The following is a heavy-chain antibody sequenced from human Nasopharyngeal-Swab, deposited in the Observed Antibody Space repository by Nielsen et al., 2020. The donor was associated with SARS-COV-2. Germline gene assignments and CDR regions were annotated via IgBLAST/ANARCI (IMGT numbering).Heavy chain of an antibody. CDR2: TYYSGST. D-gene: IGHD3-22*01. V-gene: IGHV4-59*01. CDR1: GGSISSYY. Sequence: SETLSLTCTVSGGSISSYYWSWIRQPPGKGLEWIGYTYYSGSTNYNPSLKSRVTISVDTSKNQFSLKLSSVTAADTAVYYCARGPTYYYDSSERGFDYWGQGTLVTVSS. J-gene: IGHJ4*02. CDR3: ARGPTYYYDSSERGFDY.